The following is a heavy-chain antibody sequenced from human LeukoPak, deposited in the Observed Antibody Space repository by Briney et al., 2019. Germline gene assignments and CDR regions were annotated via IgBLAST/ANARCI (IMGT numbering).Heavy chain of an antibody. V-gene: IGHV3-74*01. CDR1: GFTFSSYN. J-gene: IGHJ6*03. D-gene: IGHD3-10*01. Sequence: GGSLRLSCAASGFTFSSYNMNWVRQVPGKGLVWVSLIHSDGSTIIYADSVKGRFTISRDNAKKTLYLQMDSLRVEDMAVYYCARGGGSAASGSQVRVDYMDVWGKGTTVTVSS. CDR2: IHSDGSTI. CDR3: ARGGGSAASGSQVRVDYMDV.